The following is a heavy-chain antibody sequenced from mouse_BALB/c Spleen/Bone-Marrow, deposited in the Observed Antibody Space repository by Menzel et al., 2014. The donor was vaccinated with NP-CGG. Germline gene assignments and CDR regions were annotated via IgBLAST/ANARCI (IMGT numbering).Heavy chain of an antibody. J-gene: IGHJ4*01. CDR2: INSNGGTT. CDR3: ARQSRYEDYYAMDY. CDR1: GFIFSSYY. Sequence: EVQRVESGGGLVKLGGSLKLSCAASGFIFSSYYMSWVRQTPEKRLELVAAINSNGGTTYYPDTVKGRFTISRDNAKNTLYLQMSSLKSEDTALYYCARQSRYEDYYAMDYWGQGTSVTVSS. D-gene: IGHD2-14*01. V-gene: IGHV5-6-2*01.